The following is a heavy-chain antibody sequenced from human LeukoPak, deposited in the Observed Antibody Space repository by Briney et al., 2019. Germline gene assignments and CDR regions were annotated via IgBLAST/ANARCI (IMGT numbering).Heavy chain of an antibody. J-gene: IGHJ4*02. CDR3: TRDMYDSSGYPFDY. CDR1: GFPFGAYS. CDR2: IRSRGYVGSV. Sequence: GGSLRLSCTASGFPFGAYSMSWVRQAPGKGLEWVSLIRSRGYVGSVAYAAFVKDRFTMSRDTSKNIAYLQMNSLKTEDTAIYYCTRDMYDSSGYPFDYWGRGTQVTVSS. V-gene: IGHV3-49*04. D-gene: IGHD3-22*01.